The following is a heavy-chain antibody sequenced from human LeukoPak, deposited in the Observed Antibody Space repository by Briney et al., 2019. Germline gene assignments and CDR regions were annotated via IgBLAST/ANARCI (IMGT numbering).Heavy chain of an antibody. D-gene: IGHD2-15*01. CDR2: IYYSGST. Sequence: NPSETLSLTCTVSGGSISSYYWSWIRQPPGKGLEWIGYIYYSGSTNYNPSLKSRVTISVDTSKNQFSLKLSSVTAADTAVYYCARETLDCSGGSCYDYYFDYWGQGTLVTVSS. J-gene: IGHJ4*02. V-gene: IGHV4-59*01. CDR3: ARETLDCSGGSCYDYYFDY. CDR1: GGSISSYY.